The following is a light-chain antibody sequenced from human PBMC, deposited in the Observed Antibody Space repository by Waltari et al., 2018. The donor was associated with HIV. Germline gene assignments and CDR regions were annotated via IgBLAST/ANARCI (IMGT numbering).Light chain of an antibody. J-gene: IGLJ1*01. CDR2: EVS. CDR3: CSYAGSSTFEEGV. CDR1: SSDVGSYNL. Sequence: QSALTQPASVSGSPGQSITISCTGTSSDVGSYNLVSWYQQHPGKAPKLMIYEVSKRPSGVSNRFSGSKAGNTASLTISGLQAEDEADYYCCSYAGSSTFEEGVFGTGTKVTVL. V-gene: IGLV2-23*02.